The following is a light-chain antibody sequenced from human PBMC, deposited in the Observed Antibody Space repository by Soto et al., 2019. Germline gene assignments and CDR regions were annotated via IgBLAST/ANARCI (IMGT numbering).Light chain of an antibody. V-gene: IGKV1-9*01. Sequence: IQLTQSPSSLSASVGDRVTITCRSSQGISSYLAWYQQKPGKAPKILIYAASSLQSGVPSRFSGSGSGTDFTLTISSLQPKDFATYYCQQLNSYPLTLGGGTKVEIK. CDR1: QGISSY. CDR3: QQLNSYPLT. J-gene: IGKJ4*01. CDR2: AAS.